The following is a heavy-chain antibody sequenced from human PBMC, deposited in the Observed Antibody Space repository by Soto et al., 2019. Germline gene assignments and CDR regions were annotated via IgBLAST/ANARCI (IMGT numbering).Heavy chain of an antibody. D-gene: IGHD2-2*01. J-gene: IGHJ5*02. V-gene: IGHV5-51*01. Sequence: PGESLKISCKGSGYSFTSYWIGWVRQMPGKGLEWMGIIYPGDSDTRYNPSFQGQVTISADKSISTAYLQWSSLKASDTAMYYCARAREYCSSTSCYAVDWFDPWGQGTLVTVS. CDR2: IYPGDSDT. CDR1: GYSFTSYW. CDR3: ARAREYCSSTSCYAVDWFDP.